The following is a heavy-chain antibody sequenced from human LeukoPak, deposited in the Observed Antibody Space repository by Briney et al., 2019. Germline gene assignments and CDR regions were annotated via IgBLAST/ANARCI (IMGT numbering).Heavy chain of an antibody. CDR2: IYHSGST. CDR1: GGSISSGGYS. J-gene: IGHJ6*02. CDR3: ARAGYGMDV. Sequence: SETLSLTCAVSGGSISSGGYSWSWIRQPPGKGLEWIGYIYHSGSTYYSPSLKSRVTISVDRSKNQFSLKLSSVTAADTAVYYCARAGYGMDVWGQGTTVTVSS. V-gene: IGHV4-30-2*01.